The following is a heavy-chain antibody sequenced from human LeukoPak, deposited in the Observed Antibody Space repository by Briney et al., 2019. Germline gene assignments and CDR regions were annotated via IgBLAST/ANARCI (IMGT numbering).Heavy chain of an antibody. CDR2: IKQDGSKK. CDR3: TRVGYIDEGIDY. V-gene: IGHV3-7*04. J-gene: IGHJ4*02. Sequence: GGSLRLSCVASGFPLSSYWMTWVRQAPGKGLEWVANIKQDGSKKSYVDSVKGRFTISRDNAKNSLYLQMNSLRAEDTAIYYCTRVGYIDEGIDYWGQGTLVIVSS. CDR1: GFPLSSYW. D-gene: IGHD5-24*01.